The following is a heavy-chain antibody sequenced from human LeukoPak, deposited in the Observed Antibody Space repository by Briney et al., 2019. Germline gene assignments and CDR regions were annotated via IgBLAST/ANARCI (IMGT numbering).Heavy chain of an antibody. CDR2: IYHSGRT. V-gene: IGHV4-38-2*02. J-gene: IGHJ6*04. D-gene: IGHD6-19*01. Sequence: SETLSLTCAVSGYSISTGYYWDWIRQPPGKGLEWIGTIYHSGRTYYIPSLKSRATISVDTSKNQFSLKLTSVTAADTAVYYCARDLVVSGAGYYSYGMDVWGKGTTVTVSS. CDR1: GYSISTGYY. CDR3: ARDLVVSGAGYYSYGMDV.